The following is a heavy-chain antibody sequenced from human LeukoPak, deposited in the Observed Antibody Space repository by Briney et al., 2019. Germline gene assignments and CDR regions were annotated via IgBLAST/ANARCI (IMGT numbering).Heavy chain of an antibody. J-gene: IGHJ5*02. Sequence: SETLSLTCTVAAGSISNHYWSWMRQSPGRGLEWIAYIFYTGSYNYNPSLKSRVYISVDTSKNQFSLNLTSVTAADTAVYYCARGRSSLDLWGQGTLVTVSS. CDR3: ARGRSSLDL. V-gene: IGHV4-59*11. D-gene: IGHD6-19*01. CDR1: AGSISNHY. CDR2: IFYTGSY.